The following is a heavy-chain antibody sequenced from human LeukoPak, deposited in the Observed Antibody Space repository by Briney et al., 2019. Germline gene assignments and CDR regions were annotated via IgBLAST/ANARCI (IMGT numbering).Heavy chain of an antibody. CDR1: GGSISSYY. J-gene: IGHJ3*02. CDR2: IYYSGST. V-gene: IGHV4-59*01. Sequence: PSETLSLTCTVSGGSISSYYWSWIRQPPGKGLVWIGYIYYSGSTNYNPSLMSRVTISVDTSKNQFSLKLSSVTAADTAVYYCARDRWEPLRGPMRFDIWGQGTMVTVSS. CDR3: ARDRWEPLRGPMRFDI. D-gene: IGHD1-26*01.